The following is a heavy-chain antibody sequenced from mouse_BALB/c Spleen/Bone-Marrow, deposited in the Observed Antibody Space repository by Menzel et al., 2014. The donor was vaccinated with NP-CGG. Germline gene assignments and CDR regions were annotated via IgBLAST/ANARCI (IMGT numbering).Heavy chain of an antibody. Sequence: QVQLQQSGPELVKPGASVKISCIASGYAFSSSWMNWVKQRPGQGLEWIGRIFPGDGDTYYNGKFKGKATLTADKSSSTAYMQLSSLTSVDSAVYFCARSDGYRAMDYWGQGTSVTVSS. CDR1: GYAFSSSW. CDR2: IFPGDGDT. CDR3: ARSDGYRAMDY. J-gene: IGHJ4*01. V-gene: IGHV1-82*01. D-gene: IGHD2-3*01.